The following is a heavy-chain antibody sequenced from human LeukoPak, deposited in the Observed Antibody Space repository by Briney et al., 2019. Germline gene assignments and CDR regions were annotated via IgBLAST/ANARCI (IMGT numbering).Heavy chain of an antibody. Sequence: ASVTVSCKVSGYTLTELSMHWVRQAPGKGLEWMGGFDPEDGETIYAQKFQGRVTMTEDTSTDTAYMELSSLRSEDTAVYYCATARRYDFWSGYLFDPWGQGTLVTVSS. CDR3: ATARRYDFWSGYLFDP. D-gene: IGHD3-3*01. CDR2: FDPEDGET. V-gene: IGHV1-24*01. CDR1: GYTLTELS. J-gene: IGHJ5*02.